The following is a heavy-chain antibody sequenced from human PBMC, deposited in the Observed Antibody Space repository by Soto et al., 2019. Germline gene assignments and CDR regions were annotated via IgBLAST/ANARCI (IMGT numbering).Heavy chain of an antibody. D-gene: IGHD6-19*01. Sequence: GEALKITCMGSGYKVSTWHNFTSYWIAWVRQMPGKGLEWMGIIYPGDSDTRYSPSFQGQVTISADKSISTAYLQWSSLKASDTAMYYCARRSVAGTGDAFDIWGQGTMVTVSS. CDR1: GYKVSTWHNFTSYW. J-gene: IGHJ3*02. CDR3: ARRSVAGTGDAFDI. CDR2: IYPGDSDT. V-gene: IGHV5-51*01.